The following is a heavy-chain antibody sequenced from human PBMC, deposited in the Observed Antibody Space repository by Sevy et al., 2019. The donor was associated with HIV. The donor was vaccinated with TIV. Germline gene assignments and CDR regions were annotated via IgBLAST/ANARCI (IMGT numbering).Heavy chain of an antibody. CDR3: ASRPPPPAVASFDY. J-gene: IGHJ4*02. CDR1: GFRFSTHW. Sequence: GESLKISCKSSGFRFSTHWIGWVRQMPGKGLEWIGIIYPGDSDTRYSPSFQGHVTISADKLISTTNLQWGSLKAPDTAMFYCASRPPPPAVASFDYWGQGTLVTVSS. CDR2: IYPGDSDT. D-gene: IGHD5-12*01. V-gene: IGHV5-51*04.